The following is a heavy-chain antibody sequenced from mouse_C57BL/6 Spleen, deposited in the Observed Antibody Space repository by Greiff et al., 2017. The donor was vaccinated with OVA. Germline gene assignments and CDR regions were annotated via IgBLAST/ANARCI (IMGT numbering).Heavy chain of an antibody. V-gene: IGHV6-3*01. Sequence: EVKLVESGGGLVQPGGSMKLSCVASGFTFSNYWMNWVRQSPEKGLEWVAQIRLKSDNYATHYAESVKGRFTISRDDSKSSVYLQMNNLRAEDTGIYYCTVLLPFDYWGQGTTLTVSS. J-gene: IGHJ2*01. D-gene: IGHD1-1*01. CDR3: TVLLPFDY. CDR1: GFTFSNYW. CDR2: IRLKSDNYAT.